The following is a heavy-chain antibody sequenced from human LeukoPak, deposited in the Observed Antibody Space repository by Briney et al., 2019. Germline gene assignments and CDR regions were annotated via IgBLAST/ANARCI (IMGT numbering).Heavy chain of an antibody. J-gene: IGHJ4*02. CDR1: GGSISSYY. Sequence: SETLSLTCTVSGGSISSYYWSWIPQPPGKGLEWIGYIYYSGTTNYNPSLKSRVTISVVTSKNQFSLKLSSVTAADTAVYYCARGVYIAAAQYGYWGQGTLVTVSS. V-gene: IGHV4-59*01. CDR3: ARGVYIAAAQYGY. D-gene: IGHD6-13*01. CDR2: IYYSGTT.